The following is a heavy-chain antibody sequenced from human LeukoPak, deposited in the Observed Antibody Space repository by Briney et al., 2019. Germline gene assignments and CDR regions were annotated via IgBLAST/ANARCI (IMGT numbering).Heavy chain of an antibody. CDR1: GYTFTSYY. CDR2: INPSGGST. V-gene: IGHV1-46*01. J-gene: IGHJ5*02. D-gene: IGHD3-22*01. Sequence: ASVKVSCKASGYTFTSYYMHWVRQAPGQGLEWMGIINPSGGSTSYAQKFQGRVTMTTDTSTSTAYMELRSLRSDDTAVYYCARAPAVVRFDPWGQGTLVTVSS. CDR3: ARAPAVVRFDP.